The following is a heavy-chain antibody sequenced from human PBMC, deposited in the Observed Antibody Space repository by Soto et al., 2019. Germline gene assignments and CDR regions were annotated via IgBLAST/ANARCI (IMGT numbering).Heavy chain of an antibody. CDR1: GYTLTNYG. Sequence: QVQLVQSGAEVKKPGASVRVSCKDSGYTLTNYGITWVRQAPGQGLEWMGWIGAYNGNTGYAQKLQGRVTMTTDTSTSRDYMELRSLRSDDRAVYYCVRVACTGCTGYNGRADNWGQGTLVSVAS. J-gene: IGHJ4*02. D-gene: IGHD2-15*01. V-gene: IGHV1-18*01. CDR3: VRVACTGCTGYNGRADN. CDR2: IGAYNGNT.